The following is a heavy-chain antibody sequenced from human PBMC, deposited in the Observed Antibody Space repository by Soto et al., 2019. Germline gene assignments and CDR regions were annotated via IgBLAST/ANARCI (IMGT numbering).Heavy chain of an antibody. V-gene: IGHV3-9*01. CDR2: INWKSDI. CDR1: GFTFADNA. D-gene: IGHD3-16*01. CDR3: EISPDRGGRTTFIY. J-gene: IGHJ4*02. Sequence: GGSLRLSCAVSGFTFADNAMHWVRQAPEKGLEWVSGINWKSDIGCTDSVKGPFTIARYNAENSVNLQMNNLRAEDTAVYDCEISPDRGGRTTFIYWGQGTQVTVSS.